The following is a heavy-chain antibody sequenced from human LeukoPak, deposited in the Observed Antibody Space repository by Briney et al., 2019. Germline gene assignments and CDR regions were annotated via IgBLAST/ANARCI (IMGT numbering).Heavy chain of an antibody. D-gene: IGHD3-22*01. Sequence: ASVTVSFKASGYTFTGYYMHWVRQAPGQGLAWMGWINPNSGGTNYAQKFQGRVTMTRDTSISTAYMELSRLRSDDTAVYFCARADDPYFYDSSGYYPDYWGQGTLVTVSS. CDR3: ARADDPYFYDSSGYYPDY. J-gene: IGHJ4*02. CDR1: GYTFTGYY. V-gene: IGHV1-2*02. CDR2: INPNSGGT.